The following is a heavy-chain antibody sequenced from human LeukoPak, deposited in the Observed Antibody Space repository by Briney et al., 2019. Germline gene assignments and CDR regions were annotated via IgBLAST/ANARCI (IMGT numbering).Heavy chain of an antibody. J-gene: IGHJ4*02. V-gene: IGHV1-69*04. CDR3: ATAPIDYDILTGPTTGGFDY. CDR2: IIPIHGTA. CDR1: GGIFSSYA. Sequence: GASVKVSCKASGGIFSSYAISWVRQAPGQGLEWMGRIIPIHGTANYAQRFQGRVTITADKSTSTAYMELSSLRSEDTAVYYCATAPIDYDILTGPTTGGFDYWGQGTLVTVSS. D-gene: IGHD3-9*01.